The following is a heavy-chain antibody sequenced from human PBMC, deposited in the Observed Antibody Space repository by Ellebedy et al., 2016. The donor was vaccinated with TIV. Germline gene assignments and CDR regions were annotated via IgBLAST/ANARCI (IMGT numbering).Heavy chain of an antibody. CDR2: IDHSGVT. J-gene: IGHJ5*02. V-gene: IGHV4-34*10. D-gene: IGHD2-15*01. Sequence: MPSETLSLTCTVSGGSFDDYHWTWIRQSPGTGREWIGYIDHSGVTTYNPSLKSRMTMSVDTSNNLFSLRLKSVTAADTGVYYCARAGVFSDFVVVDVVPRWVDPWGQGVQVTVFS. CDR1: GGSFDDYH. CDR3: ARAGVFSDFVVVDVVPRWVDP.